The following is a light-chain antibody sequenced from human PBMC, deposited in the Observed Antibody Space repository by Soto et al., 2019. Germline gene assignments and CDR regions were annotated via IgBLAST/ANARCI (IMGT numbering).Light chain of an antibody. CDR3: QQRLHWPIT. V-gene: IGKV3-11*01. J-gene: IGKJ5*01. CDR2: DAS. Sequence: DIVLTQSPATLSXSPXXXXXLSCRASQTVGRFLSWYQHSPGQGPRLLVYDASNRATGVPARFSGSGSETDFTLTISSLEPEDFAVYYCQQRLHWPITFGQGTRLEIK. CDR1: QTVGRF.